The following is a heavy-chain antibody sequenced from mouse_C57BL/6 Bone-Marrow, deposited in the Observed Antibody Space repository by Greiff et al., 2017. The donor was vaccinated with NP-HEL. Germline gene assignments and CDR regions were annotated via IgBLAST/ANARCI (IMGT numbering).Heavy chain of an antibody. CDR3: ARGGLRGYFDV. V-gene: IGHV1-47*01. Sequence: QVQLQQSGAELVKPGASVKMSCKASGYTFPTYPLAWMKQNHGKSLEWIGNFHPYNDDTTYNEKFKGKATLTVEKSSSQVYWELSELTSDDSAVYYCARGGLRGYFDVWGTGTTVTVSS. CDR1: GYTFPTYP. D-gene: IGHD2-2*01. J-gene: IGHJ1*03. CDR2: FHPYNDDT.